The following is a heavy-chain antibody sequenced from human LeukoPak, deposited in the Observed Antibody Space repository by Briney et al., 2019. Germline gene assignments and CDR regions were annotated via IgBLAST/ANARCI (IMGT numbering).Heavy chain of an antibody. CDR1: GGTFSSYA. CDR2: IIPIFGTA. Sequence: SVKVSCKASGGTFSSYAISWVRQAPGQGLEWMGGIIPIFGTANYAQKFQGRVTITADESTSTAYMELSSLRSDDTAVYYCARVYDSFYDAFDIWGQGTMVTVSS. CDR3: ARVYDSFYDAFDI. J-gene: IGHJ3*02. V-gene: IGHV1-69*13. D-gene: IGHD3-9*01.